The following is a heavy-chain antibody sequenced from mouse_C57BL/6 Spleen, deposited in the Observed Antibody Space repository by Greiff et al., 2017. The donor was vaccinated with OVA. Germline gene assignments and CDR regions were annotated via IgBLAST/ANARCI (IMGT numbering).Heavy chain of an antibody. CDR3: ARGEDGSTMVTTYYFDY. V-gene: IGHV1-9*01. CDR1: GYTFTGYW. J-gene: IGHJ2*01. CDR2: ILPGSGST. D-gene: IGHD2-2*01. Sequence: VQGVESGAELMKPGASVKLSCKATGYTFTGYWIEWVKQRPGHGLEWIGEILPGSGSTNYNEKFKGKATFTADTSSNTAYMQLSSLTTEDSAIYYCARGEDGSTMVTTYYFDYWGQGTTLTVSS.